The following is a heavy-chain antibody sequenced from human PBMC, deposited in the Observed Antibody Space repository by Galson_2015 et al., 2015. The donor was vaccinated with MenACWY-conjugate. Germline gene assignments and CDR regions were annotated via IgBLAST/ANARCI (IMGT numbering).Heavy chain of an antibody. J-gene: IGHJ3*02. V-gene: IGHV3-23*01. D-gene: IGHD3-22*01. CDR1: GFTFSKCV. CDR3: AKGANYYDSSGKRYDAFDI. CDR2: ISGSGGDI. Sequence: SLRLSCAASGFTFSKCVMSWVRQAPGKGLEWVSGISGSGGDIYYADSVKGRFTISRDNSKNTVYLQMNSLRAEDTAVYHCAKGANYYDSSGKRYDAFDIWGQGTMVTVSS.